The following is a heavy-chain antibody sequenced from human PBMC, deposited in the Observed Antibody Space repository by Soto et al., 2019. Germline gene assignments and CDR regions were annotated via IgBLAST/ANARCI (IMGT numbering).Heavy chain of an antibody. Sequence: GGSLRLSCAASGFTFSSYGMHWVRQAPGRGLEWVAVIYYDGSNKYYADSVKGRFTISRDNSKNMLYLEMNSLRAEDTALYLCARDSQSFDLDYWGQGALVTVSS. J-gene: IGHJ4*02. D-gene: IGHD4-4*01. CDR3: ARDSQSFDLDY. V-gene: IGHV3-33*01. CDR1: GFTFSSYG. CDR2: IYYDGSNK.